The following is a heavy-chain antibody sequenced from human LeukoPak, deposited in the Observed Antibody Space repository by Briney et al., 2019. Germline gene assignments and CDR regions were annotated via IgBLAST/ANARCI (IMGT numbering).Heavy chain of an antibody. D-gene: IGHD1-26*01. CDR1: GDSVSSNSAA. V-gene: IGHV6-1*01. CDR3: ARERRRVPELPDAFDI. Sequence: PSQTLSLTCAISGDSVSSNSAAWNWIRHSPSRGLEWLGRTYYRSKWYNDYAVSVKSRITINPDTSKNQFSLQLNSVTPEDTAVYYCARERRRVPELPDAFDIWGQGTMVTVSS. J-gene: IGHJ3*02. CDR2: TYYRSKWYN.